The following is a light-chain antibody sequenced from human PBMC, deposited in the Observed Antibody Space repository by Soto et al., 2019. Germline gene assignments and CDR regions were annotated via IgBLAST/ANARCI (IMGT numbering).Light chain of an antibody. Sequence: DTQMTQSPCSLSASVGDRVNITCRASQSIRRDLNWYQQKPGKVPRLLIFVASSLQSGVPSRFSGSGSGTDFTLTISSLQPEDVATYYCQQSYTSPLTFGGGTKVEI. V-gene: IGKV1-39*01. CDR2: VAS. J-gene: IGKJ4*02. CDR1: QSIRRD. CDR3: QQSYTSPLT.